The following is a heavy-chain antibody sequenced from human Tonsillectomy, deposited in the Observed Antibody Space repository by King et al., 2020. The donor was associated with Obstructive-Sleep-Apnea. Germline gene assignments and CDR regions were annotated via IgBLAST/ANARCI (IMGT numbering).Heavy chain of an antibody. J-gene: IGHJ3*02. Sequence: VQLVESGGGLVKPGGSLRLSCAASGFTFSNAWMSWVRQAPGKGLEWVGRIKSKTDGGTTDYAAPVKGRFTISRDDSKNTLYLQMNSLKTEDTAVYYCTTDLGYSYGTVDIWGQGTMVTVSS. D-gene: IGHD5-18*01. CDR2: IKSKTDGGTT. V-gene: IGHV3-15*01. CDR1: GFTFSNAW. CDR3: TTDLGYSYGTVDI.